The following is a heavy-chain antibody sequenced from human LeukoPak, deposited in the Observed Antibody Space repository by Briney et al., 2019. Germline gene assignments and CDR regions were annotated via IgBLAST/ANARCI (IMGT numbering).Heavy chain of an antibody. CDR2: ISTNTGDT. V-gene: IGHV1-18*01. CDR3: ARDWYCTSTGCHDTFDI. Sequence: ASVKVSCKASGYTFTSYGISWVRQAPGQGLEWMGWISTNTGDTSYSQNFQGRVTLTTDTSTTTVYMELRSLRSDDTAVYYCARDWYCTSTGCHDTFDIWGQGTMVTVS. D-gene: IGHD2-2*01. CDR1: GYTFTSYG. J-gene: IGHJ3*02.